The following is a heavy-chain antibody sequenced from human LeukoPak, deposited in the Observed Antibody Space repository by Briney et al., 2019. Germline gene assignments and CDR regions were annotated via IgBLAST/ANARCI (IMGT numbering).Heavy chain of an antibody. CDR2: INPSGGST. Sequence: ASVKVSCKASGYTFTSYYMHWVRPAPGQGLEWMGIINPSGGSTSYAQKFQGRVTMTRDTSTSTVYMELSSLRSEDTAVYYCARDMSDRYYFDYWGQGTLVTVSS. V-gene: IGHV1-46*01. J-gene: IGHJ4*02. CDR1: GYTFTSYY. CDR3: ARDMSDRYYFDY. D-gene: IGHD1-14*01.